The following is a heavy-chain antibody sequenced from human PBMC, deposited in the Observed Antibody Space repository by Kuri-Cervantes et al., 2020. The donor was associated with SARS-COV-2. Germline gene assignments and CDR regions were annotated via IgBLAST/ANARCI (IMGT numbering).Heavy chain of an antibody. CDR1: GFTFSSYA. D-gene: IGHD3-22*01. CDR2: ISGSGGST. J-gene: IGHJ3*02. Sequence: GESLKISCAASGFTFSSYAMSWVRQAPGKGLEWVSAISGSGGSTYYADSVKGRFTISRDNSKNTLYLQMNSLRAEDTAVYYCANLQWLSIDDAFDIWGQGTMVTVSS. CDR3: ANLQWLSIDDAFDI. V-gene: IGHV3-23*01.